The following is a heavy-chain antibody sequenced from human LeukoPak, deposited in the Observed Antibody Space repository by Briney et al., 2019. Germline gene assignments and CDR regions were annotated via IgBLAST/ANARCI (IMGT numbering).Heavy chain of an antibody. D-gene: IGHD3-10*01. V-gene: IGHV4-61*02. J-gene: IGHJ5*02. CDR2: IYTSGST. Sequence: PSQTLSLTCTVSGGSISSGSYYWSWIRQPAGKGLEWIGRIYTSGSTNYNPSLKSRVTMSVDTSKNQFSLKLSSVTAADTAVYYCARSLWFGELPWGQGTLVTVSS. CDR3: ARSLWFGELP. CDR1: GGSISSGSYY.